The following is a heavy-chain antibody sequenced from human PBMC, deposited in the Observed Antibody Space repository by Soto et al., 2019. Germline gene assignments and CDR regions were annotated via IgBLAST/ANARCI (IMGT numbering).Heavy chain of an antibody. CDR1: GFSFSSYD. CDR2: ISYDGSDK. V-gene: IGHV3-30*18. CDR3: AKGIPIPTHHAFNI. J-gene: IGHJ3*02. Sequence: QVHLVESGGGVVQPGRSLRLSCAASGFSFSSYDMHWVRQAPGKGLEWVAMISYDGSDKYFSDSVKGRLTISRDNCKITVSLEMNSLRTKDTAAYCCAKGIPIPTHHAFNIWGQVTMVTVSS.